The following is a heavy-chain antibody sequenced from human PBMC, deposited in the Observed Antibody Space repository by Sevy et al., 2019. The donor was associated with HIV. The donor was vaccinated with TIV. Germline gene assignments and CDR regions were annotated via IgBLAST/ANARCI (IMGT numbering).Heavy chain of an antibody. CDR3: AKDRRQWLVGSLFDY. V-gene: IGHV3-23*01. Sequence: GGSLRLSCKPSGFTFANYAMNWVRQAPGKGLEWVSTIYGTGGVTYYADSVKGRFTISRDNSKNTLYLQMNSLRAEGTAVYYCAKDRRQWLVGSLFDYWGQGTLVTVSS. CDR2: IYGTGGVT. J-gene: IGHJ4*02. CDR1: GFTFANYA. D-gene: IGHD6-19*01.